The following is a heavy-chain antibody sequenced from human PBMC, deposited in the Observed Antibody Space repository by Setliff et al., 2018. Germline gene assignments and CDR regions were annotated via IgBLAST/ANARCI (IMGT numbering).Heavy chain of an antibody. D-gene: IGHD2-2*01. CDR1: GYSFTSYW. V-gene: IGHV5-51*01. Sequence: GESLKISCKGSGYSFTSYWIGWVRQMPGRGLEWMGVIFPTNSKVTYSPSFQGQVTISADNSFSTAFLQWRSLKASDTAMYYCARRVVSTAMRYYFDYWGQGTLVTVS. CDR3: ARRVVSTAMRYYFDY. CDR2: IFPTNSKV. J-gene: IGHJ4*02.